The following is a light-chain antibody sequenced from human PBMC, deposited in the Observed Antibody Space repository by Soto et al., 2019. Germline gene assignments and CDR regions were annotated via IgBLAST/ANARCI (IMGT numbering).Light chain of an antibody. J-gene: IGKJ4*01. Sequence: DIVLTQSPPTLSLSPGERATLSCRASQSVTTSLVWYQKKPGQAPRLLIYDASNRATGIPARFSASGSGTDFTLTINSLEPDDFAVYYCQQRSKWPRLTFGGGTTVEIK. V-gene: IGKV3-11*01. CDR3: QQRSKWPRLT. CDR1: QSVTTS. CDR2: DAS.